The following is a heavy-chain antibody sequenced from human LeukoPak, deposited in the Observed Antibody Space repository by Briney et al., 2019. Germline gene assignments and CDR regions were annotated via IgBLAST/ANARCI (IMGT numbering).Heavy chain of an antibody. CDR2: IYYSGST. J-gene: IGHJ6*03. CDR1: GGSISSSSYY. V-gene: IGHV4-39*07. Sequence: PSETLSLTCTVSGGSISSSSYYWGWIRQPPGKGLEWIGSIYYSGSTNYNPSLKSRVTISVDTSKNQFSLKLSSVTAADTAVYYCARERYSGYGSHYYCYMDVWGKGTTVTISS. CDR3: ARERYSGYGSHYYCYMDV. D-gene: IGHD5-12*01.